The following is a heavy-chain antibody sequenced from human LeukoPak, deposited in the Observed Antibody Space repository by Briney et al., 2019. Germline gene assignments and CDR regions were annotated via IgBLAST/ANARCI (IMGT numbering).Heavy chain of an antibody. J-gene: IGHJ4*02. CDR2: IYYSGST. Sequence: SETLSLTCTVSGGSISSGDYYRTWIRQPPGKGLEWIGYIYYSGSTYYNPSLKSRVTISVDTSKNQFSLKLSSVTAADTAVYYCAVENTDIAVAGLRNYWGQGTLVTVSS. CDR3: AVENTDIAVAGLRNY. D-gene: IGHD6-19*01. V-gene: IGHV4-30-4*01. CDR1: GGSISSGDYY.